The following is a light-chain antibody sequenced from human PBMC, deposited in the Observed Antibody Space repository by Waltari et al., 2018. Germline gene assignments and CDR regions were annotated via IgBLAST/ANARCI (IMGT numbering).Light chain of an antibody. CDR1: SSDVGGYNY. CDR3: SSYTTTSVPVV. Sequence: QSALTQPASVSGSPGQSITISCTGSSSDVGGYNYVSWYQQHPGKAPKLLIYDVNIRPSGGSNPFSGSKSGNTASLTISGLQAEDEADYYCSSYTTTSVPVVFGGGTKLTVL. CDR2: DVN. V-gene: IGLV2-14*03. J-gene: IGLJ2*01.